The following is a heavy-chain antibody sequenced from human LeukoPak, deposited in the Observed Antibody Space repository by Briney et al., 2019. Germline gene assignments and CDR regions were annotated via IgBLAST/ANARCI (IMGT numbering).Heavy chain of an antibody. V-gene: IGHV3-30-3*01. CDR2: TSSDLNVK. Sequence: GGSLRLSCAASGFTFRNYVIHWVRQAPGKGLEWVAVTSSDLNVKLYADSVKGRFTISRDNSRSTLYLQMNSLRPEDTAIYYCAREGYYGSGSPPSLYFDYWGQGTLVAVSS. CDR3: AREGYYGSGSPPSLYFDY. D-gene: IGHD3-10*01. J-gene: IGHJ4*02. CDR1: GFTFRNYV.